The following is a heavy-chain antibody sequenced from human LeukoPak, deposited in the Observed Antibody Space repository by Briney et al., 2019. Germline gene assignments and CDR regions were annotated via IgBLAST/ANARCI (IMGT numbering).Heavy chain of an antibody. V-gene: IGHV4-39*01. Sequence: PSETLSLTCTVSGGSIKNNNYYWAWIRQPPGKGLEWIGTIYYGGSTDHNPSLKSRVTISVATSKNQFSLMLNSMTAEDTAVYYCARTIGFCSGDVCSLAFDYWGQGALVTVSS. CDR1: GGSIKNNNYY. CDR3: ARTIGFCSGDVCSLAFDY. CDR2: IYYGGST. D-gene: IGHD2-15*01. J-gene: IGHJ4*02.